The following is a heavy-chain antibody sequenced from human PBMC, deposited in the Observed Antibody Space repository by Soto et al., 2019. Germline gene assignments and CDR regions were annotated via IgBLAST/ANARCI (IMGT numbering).Heavy chain of an antibody. CDR2: ISYDGSNK. J-gene: IGHJ3*02. V-gene: IGHV3-30-3*01. D-gene: IGHD1-26*01. CDR1: GFTFSSYA. Sequence: PGGSLRLSCAASGFTFSSYAMHWVRQAPGKGLEWVAVISYDGSNKYYADSVKGRFTISRDNSKNTLYLQMNSLRAEDTAVYYCLAEGSYDAFDIWGQGTMVTVSS. CDR3: LAEGSYDAFDI.